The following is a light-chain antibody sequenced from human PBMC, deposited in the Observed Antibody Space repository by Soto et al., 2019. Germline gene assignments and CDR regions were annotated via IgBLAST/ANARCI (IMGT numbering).Light chain of an antibody. CDR2: GAS. J-gene: IGKJ1*01. Sequence: ERVMTPSPATLSVAPGERSPISCMASQSVSSNLAWYQQKPGQAHRLIIYGASTRATGIPARFSGSGSGTDLTITINRLEPEDFEVYYCQQYAGSPWTCGQGHKGDIK. CDR1: QSVSSN. CDR3: QQYAGSPWT. V-gene: IGKV3-15*01.